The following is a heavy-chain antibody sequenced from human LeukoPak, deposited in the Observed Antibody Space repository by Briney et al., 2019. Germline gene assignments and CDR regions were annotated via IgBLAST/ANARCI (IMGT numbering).Heavy chain of an antibody. D-gene: IGHD6-6*01. V-gene: IGHV3-53*01. CDR2: IYSGGST. J-gene: IGHJ1*01. CDR1: GFTVSSNY. Sequence: GGSLRLSCAASGFTVSSNYMSWVRQAPGKGLEWVSVIYSGGSTYYADSVKGRFTISRDNSKNTLYLQMNSLRAEDTAVYYCAKDPYSSSSGYFQHWGQGTLVTVSS. CDR3: AKDPYSSSSGYFQH.